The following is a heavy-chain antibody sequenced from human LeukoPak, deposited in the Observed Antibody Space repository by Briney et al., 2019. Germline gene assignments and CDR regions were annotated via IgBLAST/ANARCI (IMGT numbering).Heavy chain of an antibody. CDR1: GGSFSGYY. Sequence: SETLSLTCAVYGGSFSGYYWSWIRQPPGKGLEWIGEINHSGSTNYNPSLKSRVTISVDTSKNQFSLKLSSVTAADTAVYYCARRGGYYDSSGYVRAFDIWGQGTMVTVSS. CDR3: ARRGGYYDSSGYVRAFDI. D-gene: IGHD3-22*01. J-gene: IGHJ3*02. V-gene: IGHV4-34*01. CDR2: INHSGST.